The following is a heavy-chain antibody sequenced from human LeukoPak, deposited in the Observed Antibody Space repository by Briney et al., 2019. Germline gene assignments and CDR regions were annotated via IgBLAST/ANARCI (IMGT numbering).Heavy chain of an antibody. J-gene: IGHJ6*02. V-gene: IGHV3-30*02. Sequence: GGSLRLSCAASGFTFSSYGMHWVRQAPGKGLEWVAFIRYDGSNKYYADSVKGRFTISRDNSKNTLYLQMNSLRAEDTAVHYCANQFCTTLNYYYYYGMDVWGQGTTVTVSS. CDR1: GFTFSSYG. CDR2: IRYDGSNK. CDR3: ANQFCTTLNYYYYYGMDV. D-gene: IGHD1-1*01.